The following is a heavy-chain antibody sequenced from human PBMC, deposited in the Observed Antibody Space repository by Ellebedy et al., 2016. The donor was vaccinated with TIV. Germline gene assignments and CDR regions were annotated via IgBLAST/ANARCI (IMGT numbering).Heavy chain of an antibody. CDR2: ISWNSATI. D-gene: IGHD3-10*01. V-gene: IGHV3-9*03. J-gene: IGHJ3*02. Sequence: PGGSLRLSCVASGFTFADYAMHWVRQAPGRGLEWVSSISWNSATIAYADSVRGRFTISRDNAKNSLYLQMHSLRTEDMAFYYCAKARELIYDAFDIWGLGTMVTVSS. CDR3: AKARELIYDAFDI. CDR1: GFTFADYA.